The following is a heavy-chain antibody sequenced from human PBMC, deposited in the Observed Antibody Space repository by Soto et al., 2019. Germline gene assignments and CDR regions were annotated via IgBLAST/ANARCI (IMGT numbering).Heavy chain of an antibody. J-gene: IGHJ1*01. D-gene: IGHD4-17*01. V-gene: IGHV3-23*01. CDR2: ISGSGGST. CDR1: GFTFSIYA. CDR3: AKVNTVTAKYFQH. Sequence: EVQLLESGGGLVQPGGSLRLSCAASGFTFSIYAMSWVRQAPGKGLEWVSAISGSGGSTYYADSVKGRFTISRDNSKNTLYLQIYSLRAEDTAVYYCAKVNTVTAKYFQHWGQGTLVTVSS.